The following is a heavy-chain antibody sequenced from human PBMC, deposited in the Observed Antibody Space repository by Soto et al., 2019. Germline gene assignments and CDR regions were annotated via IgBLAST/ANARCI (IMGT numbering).Heavy chain of an antibody. CDR2: IIPMFGTA. CDR3: GVSWFTYGMDI. CDR1: GGTFSNHA. J-gene: IGHJ6*02. Sequence: GASVNVSCKASGGTFSNHAISWVRQAPGQGLEWMGGIIPMFGTANYAQKFQGRVTLFLQMKRLTVDDTAIYYCAAPRDEYGSGVSWFTYGMDIWGQGTTVTVSS. D-gene: IGHD3-10*01. V-gene: IGHV1-69*13.